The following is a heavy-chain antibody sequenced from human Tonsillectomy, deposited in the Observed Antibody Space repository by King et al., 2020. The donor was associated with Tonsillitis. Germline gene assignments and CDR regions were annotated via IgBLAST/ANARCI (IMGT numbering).Heavy chain of an antibody. CDR1: GGSISSYY. Sequence: QLQESGPGLVKPSETLSLTCTVSGGSISSYYWSWIRQPPGKGLEWIGYIYYSGSTNYNPSLMSRVPISVDTSKNQFSLKLRSVTAADTAFFYCSRGLSMITFGGVISIDTFDIWGQGTMVTVSS. CDR3: SRGLSMITFGGVISIDTFDI. J-gene: IGHJ3*02. CDR2: IYYSGST. V-gene: IGHV4-59*01. D-gene: IGHD3-16*02.